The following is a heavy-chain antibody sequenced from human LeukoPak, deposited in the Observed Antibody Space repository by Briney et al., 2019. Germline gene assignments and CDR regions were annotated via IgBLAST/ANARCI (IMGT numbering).Heavy chain of an antibody. CDR1: GYTFTSYY. V-gene: IGHV1-69*13. J-gene: IGHJ6*02. CDR2: IIPIFDTA. CDR3: ARISLGAIWGYYYGMDV. D-gene: IGHD1-26*01. Sequence: SVKVSCKASGYTFTSYYMHWVRQAPGQGLEWMGGIIPIFDTADYAQKFQGRVTITADESTSTAYMELSSLRSEDTAVFYCARISLGAIWGYYYGMDVWGQGTTVTVSS.